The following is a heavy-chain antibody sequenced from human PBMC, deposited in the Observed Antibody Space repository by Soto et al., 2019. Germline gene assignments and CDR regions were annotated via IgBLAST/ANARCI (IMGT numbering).Heavy chain of an antibody. V-gene: IGHV4-4*02. CDR2: IYPSGST. CDR3: ARRNYDTTGYYYWFDP. J-gene: IGHJ5*02. CDR1: GGSISSSNW. D-gene: IGHD3-22*01. Sequence: QVQLQESGPGLVKPSGTLSLTSTVSGGSISSSNWWSWVRQSPGKGLEWIGEIYPSGSTNYNPPLKSRVTISVDKSKNQFSLKLTSVTAADTAVYYCARRNYDTTGYYYWFDPWGRGTLVTVSS.